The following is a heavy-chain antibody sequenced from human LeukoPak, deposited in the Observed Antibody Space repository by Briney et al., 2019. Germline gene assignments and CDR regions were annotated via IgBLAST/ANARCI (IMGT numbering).Heavy chain of an antibody. CDR2: IYYSGST. J-gene: IGHJ4*02. CDR3: ASHDSSGYYYEY. CDR1: GGSVSSGSYY. Sequence: PSETLSLTCTVSGGSVSSGSYYWSWIRQPPGKGLEWIGYIYYSGSTYYNPSLKSRVTISVDTSKNQFSLKLSSVTAADTAVYYCASHDSSGYYYEYWGQGTLVTVSS. D-gene: IGHD3-22*01. V-gene: IGHV4-30-4*08.